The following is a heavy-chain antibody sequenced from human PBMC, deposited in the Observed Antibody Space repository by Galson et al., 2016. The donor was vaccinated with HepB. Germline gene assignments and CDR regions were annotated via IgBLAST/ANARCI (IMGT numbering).Heavy chain of an antibody. D-gene: IGHD3-10*01. CDR3: ASMVRGVTIYY. CDR1: GGSISSSSYY. J-gene: IGHJ4*02. CDR2: IYYSGST. V-gene: IGHV4-39*01. Sequence: SETLSLTCTVSGGSISSSSYYWGWIRQPPGKGLEWIGSIYYSGSTYYNPSLKSRVTISVDTSKNQFSLKLSSVTAADTAVYYCASMVRGVTIYYWGQGTLATVSS.